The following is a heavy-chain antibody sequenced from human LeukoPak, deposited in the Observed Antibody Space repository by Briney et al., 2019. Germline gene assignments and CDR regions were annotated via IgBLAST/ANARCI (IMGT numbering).Heavy chain of an antibody. D-gene: IGHD6-13*01. J-gene: IGHJ4*02. CDR2: ISSSSSYI. CDR1: GFTFSSYS. Sequence: GGSLRLSCAASGFTFSSYSMNWVRQAPGKGLEWVSSISSSSSYIYYADSVKGRFTTSRDNAKNSLYLQMNSLRAEDTAVYYCASPRAERSTWYAVDYWGQGILVTVSS. CDR3: ASPRAERSTWYAVDY. V-gene: IGHV3-21*01.